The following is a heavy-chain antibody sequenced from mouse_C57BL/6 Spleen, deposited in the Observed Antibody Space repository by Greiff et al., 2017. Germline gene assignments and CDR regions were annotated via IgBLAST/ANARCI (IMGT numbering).Heavy chain of an antibody. Sequence: EVQRVESGGDLVKPGGSLKLSCAASGFTFSSYGMSWVRQTPDKRLEWVATISSGGSYTYYPDSVKGRFTISRDNAKNTLYLQMSSLKSEDTAMYYCARQDITTVVATRYFDVWGTGTTVTVSS. D-gene: IGHD1-1*01. J-gene: IGHJ1*03. V-gene: IGHV5-6*01. CDR3: ARQDITTVVATRYFDV. CDR1: GFTFSSYG. CDR2: ISSGGSYT.